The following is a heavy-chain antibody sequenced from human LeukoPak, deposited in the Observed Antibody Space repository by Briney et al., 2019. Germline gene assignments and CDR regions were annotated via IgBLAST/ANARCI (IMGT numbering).Heavy chain of an antibody. CDR3: GSLDY. V-gene: IGHV3-9*01. CDR2: ISWNSGSI. D-gene: IGHD1-26*01. J-gene: IGHJ4*02. Sequence: PGGSLRLSCAASGFTFDDYAMHWVRQAPGKGLEWVSGISWNSGSIGYADSVKGRFTISRDNAKNSLYLQMNSLRAEDTALYYCGSLDYWGQGTLVTVSS. CDR1: GFTFDDYA.